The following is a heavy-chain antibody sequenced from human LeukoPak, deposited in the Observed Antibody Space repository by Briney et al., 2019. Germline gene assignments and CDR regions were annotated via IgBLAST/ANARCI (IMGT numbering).Heavy chain of an antibody. Sequence: ASVKVSCKASGYTFTSYGISWVRQAPGQGLEWMGWINPNSGGTNYAQKFQGRVTMTRDTSISTAYMELSRLRYDDTAVYFCARAIVRGVITVGYWGQGTLVTVSS. V-gene: IGHV1-2*02. CDR3: ARAIVRGVITVGY. CDR2: INPNSGGT. J-gene: IGHJ4*02. CDR1: GYTFTSYG. D-gene: IGHD3-10*01.